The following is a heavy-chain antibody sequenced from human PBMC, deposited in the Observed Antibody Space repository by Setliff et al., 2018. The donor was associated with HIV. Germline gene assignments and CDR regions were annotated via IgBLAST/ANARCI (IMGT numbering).Heavy chain of an antibody. CDR3: ARVRLELRQYWFDS. CDR2: IFHTGNT. CDR1: GSSSSTAYY. J-gene: IGHJ5*01. D-gene: IGHD1-7*01. Sequence: SETLSLTCNVSGSSSSTAYYWGWIRQPPGKGLEWIGSIFHTGNTYYNPALKSRVSIAVDTSKNQISLKLNSVTAADTAVYYCARVRLELRQYWFDSWGQGSPVTVPS. V-gene: IGHV4-38-2*02.